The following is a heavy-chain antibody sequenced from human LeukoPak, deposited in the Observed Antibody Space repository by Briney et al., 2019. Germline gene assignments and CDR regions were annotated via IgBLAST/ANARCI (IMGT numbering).Heavy chain of an antibody. Sequence: ASVTVSCTASGYTFTSYGISWVRQAPGQGLEWMGWISAYNGNTNYAQKLQGRVTMTTDTSTSTAYMELRSLRSDDTAVYYCASRHRGPSYGMDVWGQGTTVTVSS. CDR3: ASRHRGPSYGMDV. CDR1: GYTFTSYG. V-gene: IGHV1-18*01. D-gene: IGHD3-16*01. CDR2: ISAYNGNT. J-gene: IGHJ6*02.